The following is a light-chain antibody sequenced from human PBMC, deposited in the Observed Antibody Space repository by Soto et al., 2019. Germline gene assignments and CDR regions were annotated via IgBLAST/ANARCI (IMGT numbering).Light chain of an antibody. V-gene: IGKV3D-15*01. CDR1: QSVSSSY. J-gene: IGKJ1*01. CDR3: QQYNNWQGT. Sequence: EIVMTQSPATLSVSPGEIVTLSCRASQSVSSSYLAWYQQKPGQAPRLLIYGASSRATGIPDRFSGSGSGTEFTLTISSLQSEDFAVYYCQQYNNWQGTFGQGTKVDIK. CDR2: GAS.